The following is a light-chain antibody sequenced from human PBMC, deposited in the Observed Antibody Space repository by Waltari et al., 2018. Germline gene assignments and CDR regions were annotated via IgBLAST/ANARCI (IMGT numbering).Light chain of an antibody. V-gene: IGKV3-15*01. CDR3: HQYNDRPWT. Sequence: EIVMTQSPATLSLSAGDRAALSCTASQSIGNNVAWYQQRPGQAPRRLLYAASTRATGVPSRFSGSGSGTEFSLAISSLQSDDFGVYYCHQYNDRPWTFGQGTRVEF. J-gene: IGKJ1*01. CDR1: QSIGNN. CDR2: AAS.